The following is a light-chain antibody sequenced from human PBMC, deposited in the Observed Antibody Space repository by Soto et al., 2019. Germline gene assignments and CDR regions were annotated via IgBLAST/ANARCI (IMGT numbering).Light chain of an antibody. CDR2: DAS. CDR3: QQRRTWLLGT. Sequence: EIVLTQSPATLSLSPGERATLSCRSSQSVSSYLAWYQQKPGQAPRLLIYDASNRATGIPARFSGSGSVTDFTLTISSLEPEDFAVYYCQQRRTWLLGTFGGGTKVEIK. J-gene: IGKJ4*01. V-gene: IGKV3-11*01. CDR1: QSVSSY.